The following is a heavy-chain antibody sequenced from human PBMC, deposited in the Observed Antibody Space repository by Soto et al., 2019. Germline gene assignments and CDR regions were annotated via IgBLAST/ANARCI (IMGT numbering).Heavy chain of an antibody. J-gene: IGHJ4*02. CDR3: AKDMGYDLSPLGYFDY. CDR1: GVTFDDYA. Sequence: SLMRSCAATGVTFDDYAMRWVLQAPGKGLEWVSGISWNSGSIGYADSVKGRFTISRDNAKNSLYLQMNSLRSEDTALYYCAKDMGYDLSPLGYFDYWGQGTLVTVSS. D-gene: IGHD5-12*01. CDR2: ISWNSGSI. V-gene: IGHV3-9*01.